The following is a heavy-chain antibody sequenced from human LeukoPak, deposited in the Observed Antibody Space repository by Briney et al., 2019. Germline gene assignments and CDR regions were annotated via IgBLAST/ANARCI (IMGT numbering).Heavy chain of an antibody. Sequence: PSETLSLTCAVYGGSFSGYYWSWIRQPPGKGLEWIGEINHSGSTNYNPPLKSRVTISVDTSKNQFSLKLSSVAAADTAVYYCASSRYNLSFDYWGQGTLVTVSS. J-gene: IGHJ4*02. CDR3: ASSRYNLSFDY. V-gene: IGHV4-34*01. CDR1: GGSFSGYY. D-gene: IGHD1-1*01. CDR2: INHSGST.